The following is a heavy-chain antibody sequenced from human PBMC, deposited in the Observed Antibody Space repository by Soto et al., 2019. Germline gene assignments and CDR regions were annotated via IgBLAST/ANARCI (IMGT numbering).Heavy chain of an antibody. V-gene: IGHV3-30*18. CDR2: ISYDGRNK. D-gene: IGHD3-3*01. J-gene: IGHJ6*02. CDR1: GFTFSSYG. Sequence: PGGSLRLSCAASGFTFSSYGMHWVRQAPGKGLEWVAVISYDGRNKYYADSVKGRFTISRDNSKNTLYLQMNSLRAEDTAVYYCAKESYDFWSGYLEGPRSYYYYGMDVWGQGTTVTVSS. CDR3: AKESYDFWSGYLEGPRSYYYYGMDV.